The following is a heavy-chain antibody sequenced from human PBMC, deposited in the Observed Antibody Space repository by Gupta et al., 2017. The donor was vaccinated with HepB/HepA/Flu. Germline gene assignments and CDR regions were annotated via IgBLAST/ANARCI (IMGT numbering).Heavy chain of an antibody. J-gene: IGHJ4*02. CDR1: GLSFKSYA. CDR2: ISYDGTKE. V-gene: IGHV3-30-3*01. Sequence: QVQLVESGVSLVQPGRSLRLSCAVSGLSFKSYAMHWVRQAPGKGLEWVSLISYDGTKEYYADSVRGRFTVSRDNSKNTLFLQMDNLRVEDTAVYYCARHDSVARLDYWGQGTLVTVSS. D-gene: IGHD3-3*01. CDR3: ARHDSVARLDY.